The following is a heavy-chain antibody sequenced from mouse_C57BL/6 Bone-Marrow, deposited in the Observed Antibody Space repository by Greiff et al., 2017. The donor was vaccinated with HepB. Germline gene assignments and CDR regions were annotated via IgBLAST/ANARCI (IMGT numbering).Heavy chain of an antibody. CDR3: AREGLRRRVWFAY. V-gene: IGHV1-4*01. CDR2: INPSSGYT. Sequence: QVQLQQYGAELARPGASVKMSCKASGYTFTSYTMHWVKQRPGQGLEWIGYINPSSGYTKYNQKFKDKATLTADKSSSTAYMQLSSLTSEDSAVYYCAREGLRRRVWFAYWGQGTLVTVSA. CDR1: GYTFTSYT. D-gene: IGHD2-4*01. J-gene: IGHJ3*01.